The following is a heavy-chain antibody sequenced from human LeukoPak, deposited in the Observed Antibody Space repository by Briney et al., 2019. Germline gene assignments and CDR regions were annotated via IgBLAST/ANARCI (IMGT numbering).Heavy chain of an antibody. V-gene: IGHV3-66*01. J-gene: IGHJ4*02. CDR1: GFTVSTNF. D-gene: IGHD3-10*01. Sequence: SGGSLRLSCAASGFTVSTNFMSWVRQAPGKGLEWVSILYSGGTTYYADSVKGRFTISRDNSKNMVYLQLNSLRVEDTAVYYCARGWLGGDWGQGTLVTVSS. CDR3: ARGWLGGD. CDR2: LYSGGTT.